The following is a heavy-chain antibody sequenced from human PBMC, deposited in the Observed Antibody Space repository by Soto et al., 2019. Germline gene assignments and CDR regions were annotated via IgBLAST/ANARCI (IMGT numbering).Heavy chain of an antibody. J-gene: IGHJ2*01. CDR1: GFSLSTSGVG. V-gene: IGHV2-5*02. D-gene: IGHD5-18*01. Sequence: QITLKESGPTLVKPTQTLTLTCTFSGFSLSTSGVGVGWIRQPPGKALEWRALIYWDDDKRYSPSLKSRLTITKDTSKNQVVLTMTNMDPVDTATYYCAHRPPDTAMVPLKDWYFDLWGRGTLVTVSS. CDR3: AHRPPDTAMVPLKDWYFDL. CDR2: IYWDDDK.